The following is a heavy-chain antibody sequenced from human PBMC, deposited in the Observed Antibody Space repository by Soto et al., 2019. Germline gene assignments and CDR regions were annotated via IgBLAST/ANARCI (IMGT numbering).Heavy chain of an antibody. CDR3: TTDRAPLSGYYVRGLDY. Sequence: PGGSLRLSCAASGFTFSNAWMSWVRQAPGKGLEWVGRIKSKTDGGTTDYAAPVKGRFTISRDDSKNTLYLQMNSLKTEDTAVYYCTTDRAPLSGYYVRGLDYWGKGTQVTVSS. V-gene: IGHV3-15*01. J-gene: IGHJ4*02. D-gene: IGHD3-3*01. CDR2: IKSKTDGGTT. CDR1: GFTFSNAW.